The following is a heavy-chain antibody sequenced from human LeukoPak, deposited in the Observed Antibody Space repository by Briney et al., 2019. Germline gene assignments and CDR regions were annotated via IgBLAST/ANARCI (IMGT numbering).Heavy chain of an antibody. V-gene: IGHV4-39*07. J-gene: IGHJ4*02. CDR1: GGSISSSSYY. CDR2: IYYSGST. D-gene: IGHD6-19*01. Sequence: PSETLSLTCTVSGGSISSSSYYWGWIRQPPGKGLEWIGSIYYSGSTYYNPSLKSRVTISVDTSKNQFSLKLSSVTAADTAVYYCARRSSKQWLKYWGQGTLVTVSS. CDR3: ARRSSKQWLKY.